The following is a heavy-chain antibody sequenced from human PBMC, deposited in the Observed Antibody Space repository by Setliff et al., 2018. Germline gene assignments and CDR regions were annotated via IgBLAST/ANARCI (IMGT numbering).Heavy chain of an antibody. CDR3: AMSSWPGRPNDFDL. J-gene: IGHJ3*01. V-gene: IGHV1-2*05. Sequence: ASVKVSCKASGYSFSDFYMHWVRQVPGQGLEWLGRIDLYNAGTTYAEKMETKVTMTVDTSSNIGYMELRSLTSDDTGIYFCAMSSWPGRPNDFDLWGQGTEVTVSS. CDR2: IDLYNAGT. CDR1: GYSFSDFY. D-gene: IGHD6-6*01.